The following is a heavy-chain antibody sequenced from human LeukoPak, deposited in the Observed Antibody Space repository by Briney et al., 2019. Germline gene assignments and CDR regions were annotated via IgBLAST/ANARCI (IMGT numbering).Heavy chain of an antibody. CDR2: IYYSGST. V-gene: IGHV4-39*01. D-gene: IGHD6-13*01. CDR1: GGSISSSSYY. Sequence: KASETLSLTCTVSGGSISSSSYYWGWIRQPPGKGLEWIGSIYYSGSTYYNPSLKSRVTISVDTSKNQFSLKLSSVTAADTAVYYCARVGLRSSCVACDYWGQGTLVTVSS. CDR3: ARVGLRSSCVACDY. J-gene: IGHJ4*02.